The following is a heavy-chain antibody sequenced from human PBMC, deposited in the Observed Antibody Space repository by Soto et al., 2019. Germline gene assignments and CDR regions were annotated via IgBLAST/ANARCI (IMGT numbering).Heavy chain of an antibody. CDR2: INPSGGST. Sequence: ASVKGSCKASGYTFTSDYMHWVRQAPGQGLEWMGIINPSGGSTSYAQKFQGRVTMTRDTSTSTVYMELSSLRSEDTAVYYCARAGGRGGPLRFLSYWGQGTLVTVSS. CDR1: GYTFTSDY. D-gene: IGHD3-3*01. V-gene: IGHV1-46*03. J-gene: IGHJ4*02. CDR3: ARAGGRGGPLRFLSY.